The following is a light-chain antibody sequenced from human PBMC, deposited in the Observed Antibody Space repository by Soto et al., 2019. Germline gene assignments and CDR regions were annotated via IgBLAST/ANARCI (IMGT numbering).Light chain of an antibody. CDR1: SSDVGGYNY. J-gene: IGLJ1*01. Sequence: ALTQPASVSGSPGQSITISCTGTSSDVGGYNYVSWYQQHPGKAPKLMIYDVSNRPSGVSSRFSGSKSGNTASLTISGLQAEDEADYYCSSYTSSSTLYVFGTGTRSPS. CDR3: SSYTSSSTLYV. CDR2: DVS. V-gene: IGLV2-14*01.